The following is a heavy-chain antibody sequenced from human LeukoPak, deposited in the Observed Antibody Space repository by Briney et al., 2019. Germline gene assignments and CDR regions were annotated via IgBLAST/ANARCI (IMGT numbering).Heavy chain of an antibody. D-gene: IGHD3-22*01. V-gene: IGHV3-21*01. CDR2: ISSSSSYI. Sequence: PGGSLRLSCAASGFTFSSYSVNWVRQAPGKGLEWVSSISSSSSYIYYADSVKGRFTISRDNAKNSLYLQMNSLRAEDTAVYYCARGLPYYYDSSGYYYGWGQGTLVTVSS. CDR3: ARGLPYYYDSSGYYYG. J-gene: IGHJ4*02. CDR1: GFTFSSYS.